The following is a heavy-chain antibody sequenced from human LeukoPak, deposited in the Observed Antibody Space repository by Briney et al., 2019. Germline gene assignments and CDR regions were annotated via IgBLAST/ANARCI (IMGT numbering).Heavy chain of an antibody. CDR1: GFTFSNYA. CDR2: ISGSGGST. Sequence: GGSLRLSCAASGFTFSNYAMTWVRQAPGKGLECVSGISGSGGSTHYADSVKGRFTISRDNSKNMLNLQMNSLRAEDTAVYYCAKDLLERRPYYFDYWGQGTLVTVSS. D-gene: IGHD1-1*01. V-gene: IGHV3-23*01. J-gene: IGHJ4*02. CDR3: AKDLLERRPYYFDY.